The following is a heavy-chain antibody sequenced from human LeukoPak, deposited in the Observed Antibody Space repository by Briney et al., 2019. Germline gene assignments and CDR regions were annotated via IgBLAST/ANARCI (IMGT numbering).Heavy chain of an antibody. CDR3: ARGSVGSTSPYYYYAMDV. V-gene: IGHV1-46*04. CDR1: GYTFIIYY. J-gene: IGHJ6*02. D-gene: IGHD2-2*01. Sequence: GASVKVSCKASGYTFIIYYMHWVRQAPGQGLEWMGIINPNGGSTSYAQKLQGRVTMARDTSTSTFYMEMSSLRSEATAVYYCARGSVGSTSPYYYYAMDVWGQGTTVTVSS. CDR2: INPNGGST.